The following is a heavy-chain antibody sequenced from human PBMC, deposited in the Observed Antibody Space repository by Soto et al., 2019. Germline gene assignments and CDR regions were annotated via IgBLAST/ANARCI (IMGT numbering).Heavy chain of an antibody. CDR2: INSDGSST. CDR3: VRLYRYNWNDGSFDY. CDR1: GFTFSSYW. V-gene: IGHV3-74*01. Sequence: GGSLRLSCAASGFTFSSYWMHWVRQAPGKGLVWVSRINSDGSSTNYADSVKGRFTISRDNAKNTLYLQMNSLRAEDTAVYYCVRLYRYNWNDGSFDYWGQGTLVTVSS. D-gene: IGHD1-20*01. J-gene: IGHJ4*02.